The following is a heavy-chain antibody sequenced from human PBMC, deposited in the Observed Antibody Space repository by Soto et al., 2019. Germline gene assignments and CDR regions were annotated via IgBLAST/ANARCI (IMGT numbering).Heavy chain of an antibody. Sequence: GESLKISCKGSGYSFTSYWIGWVRQMPGKGLEWMGIIYPGDSDTRYSPSFQGQVTISAGKSISTAYLQWSSLKASDTAMYYCARQGITMVRGVIITSPNDASDISGQGIMVTVSS. J-gene: IGHJ3*02. V-gene: IGHV5-51*01. CDR2: IYPGDSDT. CDR3: ARQGITMVRGVIITSPNDASDI. D-gene: IGHD3-10*01. CDR1: GYSFTSYW.